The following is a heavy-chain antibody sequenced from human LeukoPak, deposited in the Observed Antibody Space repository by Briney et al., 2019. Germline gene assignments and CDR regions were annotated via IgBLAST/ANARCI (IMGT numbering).Heavy chain of an antibody. CDR3: ARGGRDYGDPRFDP. D-gene: IGHD4-17*01. CDR1: GYTFNSYY. Sequence: XSVKVSCKASGYTFNSYYMHWVRQAPGQGLEWMGIINPSGGRTSYAQKFQGRVTMTRDTSTRTIYIELYSLRSDDTAVYYCARGGRDYGDPRFDPWGQGTLVTVSS. V-gene: IGHV1-46*02. J-gene: IGHJ5*02. CDR2: INPSGGRT.